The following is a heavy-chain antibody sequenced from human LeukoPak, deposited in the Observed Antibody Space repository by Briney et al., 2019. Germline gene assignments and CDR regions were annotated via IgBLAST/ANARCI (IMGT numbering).Heavy chain of an antibody. CDR2: ISAYNGNT. CDR3: AKSSPASVAGKSSY. CDR1: GYTSTSSV. Sequence: ASEKVSCKASGYTSTSSVISCVRHAPGQGLEWMGWISAYNGNTNYTQKLPGRVTITTDTSTSTAYMELRRLRSAVTAVYYCAKSSPASVAGKSSYWGQGTLVTVSS. V-gene: IGHV1-18*01. D-gene: IGHD6-19*01. J-gene: IGHJ4*02.